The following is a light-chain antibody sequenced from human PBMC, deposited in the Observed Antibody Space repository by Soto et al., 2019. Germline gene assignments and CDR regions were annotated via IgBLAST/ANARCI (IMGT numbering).Light chain of an antibody. CDR1: QYIHNY. CDR2: EAA. J-gene: IGKJ1*01. CDR3: QQSNNYPWT. Sequence: DIQMTQSPSTVSASVGDRVTITCRASQYIHNYLAWYQQKPGEAPKLLIYEAANLESGVPSRFSGSGTGTEFTLTISSLQPDDFATYYCQQSNNYPWTFGQGTRVEI. V-gene: IGKV1-5*03.